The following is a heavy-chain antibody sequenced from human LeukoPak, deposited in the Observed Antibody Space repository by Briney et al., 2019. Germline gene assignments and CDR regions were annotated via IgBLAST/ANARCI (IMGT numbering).Heavy chain of an antibody. D-gene: IGHD3-22*01. Sequence: SDTLSLTCTVSGGSISRYYWSWIRQPPQKGLEWIGYIYYSGSTNYNTSLKSRVTISVDTSKNQFSPKLSSVTAADTAVYYCAREQDSSGYYNDSFDIWGQGTMVTVSS. CDR2: IYYSGST. CDR3: AREQDSSGYYNDSFDI. V-gene: IGHV4-59*01. CDR1: GGSISRYY. J-gene: IGHJ3*02.